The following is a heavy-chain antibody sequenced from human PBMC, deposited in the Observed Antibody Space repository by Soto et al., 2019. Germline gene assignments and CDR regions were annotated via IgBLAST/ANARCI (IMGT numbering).Heavy chain of an antibody. D-gene: IGHD4-17*01. J-gene: IGHJ4*02. CDR1: GYTFTSYG. V-gene: IGHV1-18*01. CDR2: ISAYNGNT. Sequence: QVQLVQSGAEVKKPGASVKVSCKASGYTFTSYGISWVRQAPGQGLEWMGWISAYNGNTNYAQKLQGRVTMTTDTSTRPAYMELRSRRSDDTAVYSCARQATVTTWDYWGQGTLVTVSS. CDR3: ARQATVTTWDY.